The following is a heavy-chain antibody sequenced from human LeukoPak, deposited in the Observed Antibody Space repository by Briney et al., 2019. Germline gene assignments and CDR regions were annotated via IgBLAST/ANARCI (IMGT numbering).Heavy chain of an antibody. CDR1: GYSISSGYY. D-gene: IGHD3-3*01. CDR2: IYHSGST. V-gene: IGHV4-38-2*01. CDR3: ARRPRITTFDY. Sequence: SETLSLTCAVSGYSISSGYYWGWIRQPPGKGLEWIGSIYHSGSTYYNPSLKSRVTISVDTSKNQFSLKLSSVTAADTAVYCCARRPRITTFDYWGQGTLVTVSS. J-gene: IGHJ4*02.